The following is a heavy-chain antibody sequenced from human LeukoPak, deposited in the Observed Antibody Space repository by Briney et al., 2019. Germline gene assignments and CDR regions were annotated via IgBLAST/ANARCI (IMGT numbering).Heavy chain of an antibody. J-gene: IGHJ4*02. CDR3: AQGYSSGWFPY. V-gene: IGHV3-23*01. D-gene: IGHD6-19*01. Sequence: GGPLRLSCAVSGFSVSSYGMSWVRQAPGKGLEWLSAINVNGDTKYYADSVKGRFIISRDNSENTLYLQMNSLRTEDTAVYYCAQGYSSGWFPYWGQGSLVSVSS. CDR1: GFSVSSYG. CDR2: INVNGDTK.